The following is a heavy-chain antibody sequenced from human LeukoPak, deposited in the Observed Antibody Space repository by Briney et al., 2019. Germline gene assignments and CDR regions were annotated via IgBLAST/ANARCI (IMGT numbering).Heavy chain of an antibody. CDR2: ISGSGDNT. CDR1: GFTFNRYD. CDR3: AKGGLVHRFDP. J-gene: IGHJ5*02. Sequence: PGGSLRLSCAASGFTFNRYDMSWVRQAPGKGLEWVSGISGSGDNTYYADSVKGRFTISRDNSKNTLYLQMNSLRADDTAVYYCAKGGLVHRFDPWGQGTLVTVSS. V-gene: IGHV3-23*01.